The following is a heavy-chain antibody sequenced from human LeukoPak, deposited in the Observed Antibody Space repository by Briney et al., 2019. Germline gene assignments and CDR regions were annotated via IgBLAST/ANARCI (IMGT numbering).Heavy chain of an antibody. CDR1: GFTFSSYG. V-gene: IGHV3-49*03. J-gene: IGHJ4*02. Sequence: GRSLRLSCAASGFTFSSYGMHWFRQAPGKGLEWVGFIRSKAYGGTTEYAASVKGRFTISRDDSKSIAYLQMNSLKTEDTAVYYCTRAPLTDYYDSSGYSFDYWGQGTLVTVSS. CDR3: TRAPLTDYYDSSGYSFDY. D-gene: IGHD3-22*01. CDR2: IRSKAYGGTT.